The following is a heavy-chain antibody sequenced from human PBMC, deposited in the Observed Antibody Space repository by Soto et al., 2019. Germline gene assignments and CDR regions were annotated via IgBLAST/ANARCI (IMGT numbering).Heavy chain of an antibody. CDR2: IYPSDSDT. J-gene: IGHJ4*02. V-gene: IGHV5-51*01. Sequence: PGESLKISCNGSGYNFTTYWIGWVRQMPGKGLECMGIIYPSDSDTRYSPSFQGQVTISADKFLSTAYLQWSSLKASDTAMYYCARLFDTSGWYDYWGQGSLVTVSS. CDR1: GYNFTTYW. D-gene: IGHD6-19*01. CDR3: ARLFDTSGWYDY.